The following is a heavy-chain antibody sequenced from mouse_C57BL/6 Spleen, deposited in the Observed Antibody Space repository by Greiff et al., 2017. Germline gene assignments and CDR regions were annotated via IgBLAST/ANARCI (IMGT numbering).Heavy chain of an antibody. Sequence: EVKVVESGGGLVKPGGSLKLSCAASGFTFSDYGMHWVRQAPEKGLEWVAYISSGSSTIYYADTVKGRFTISRDNAKNTLFLQMTSLRSEDTAMYYCARLGSNYMDYAMDYWGQGTSVTVSS. J-gene: IGHJ4*01. V-gene: IGHV5-17*01. CDR3: ARLGSNYMDYAMDY. CDR1: GFTFSDYG. CDR2: ISSGSSTI. D-gene: IGHD2-5*01.